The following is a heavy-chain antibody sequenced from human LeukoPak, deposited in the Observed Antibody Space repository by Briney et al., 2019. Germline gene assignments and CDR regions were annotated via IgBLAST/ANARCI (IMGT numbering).Heavy chain of an antibody. J-gene: IGHJ4*02. Sequence: SETLPLTCTVSAGSITNYFWSWIRQPPGKGLEWIGYVYYSGTANYNPSLKGRVTISLDTSKNQFSLNLNSVTAADTAMYYCARALTARGSYDYCGQGTLVTVSS. CDR2: VYYSGTA. CDR3: ARALTARGSYDY. D-gene: IGHD3-10*01. CDR1: AGSITNYF. V-gene: IGHV4-59*01.